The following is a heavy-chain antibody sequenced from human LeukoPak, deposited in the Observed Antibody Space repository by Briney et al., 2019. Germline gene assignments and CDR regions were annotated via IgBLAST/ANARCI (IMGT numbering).Heavy chain of an antibody. V-gene: IGHV3-21*01. CDR1: GFTFSSYS. Sequence: GGSLRLSCAASGFTFSSYSMNWVRQAPGKGLEWVSSISSSSSYIYYADSVKGRFTISRDNAQNSLYLQMNSLRAEDTAVYYCASSIFAAAGSYYYYGMDVWGQGTTVTVSS. CDR2: ISSSSSYI. CDR3: ASSIFAAAGSYYYYGMDV. J-gene: IGHJ6*02. D-gene: IGHD6-13*01.